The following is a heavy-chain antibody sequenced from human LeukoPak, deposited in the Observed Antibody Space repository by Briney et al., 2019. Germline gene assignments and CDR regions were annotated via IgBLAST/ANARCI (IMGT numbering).Heavy chain of an antibody. CDR1: GFSFSSYT. J-gene: IGHJ6*03. CDR2: IRYDGSNK. CDR3: AKDTVKVTTIRRVPHYMDV. D-gene: IGHD5-12*01. V-gene: IGHV3-30*02. Sequence: PGGSLRLSCAASGFSFSSYTMNWVRQAPGKGLEWVAFIRYDGSNKYYADSVKGRFTISRDNSKNTLYLQMNSLRAEDTAVYYCAKDTVKVTTIRRVPHYMDVWGKGTTVTISS.